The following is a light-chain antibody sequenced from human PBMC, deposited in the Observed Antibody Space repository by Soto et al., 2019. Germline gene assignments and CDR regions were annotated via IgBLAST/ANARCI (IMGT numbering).Light chain of an antibody. V-gene: IGKV1-5*01. CDR2: DAS. CDR1: QSISSW. CDR3: QQYNSYPLT. Sequence: DIQMTHSPSTLSASVGDRVTITCRASQSISSWLAWYQQKPGKAPKLLIYDASGLESGVPSRFSGSGSGTEFTLTISSLQPDDFATYYCQQYNSYPLTFGGGTKVDIK. J-gene: IGKJ4*01.